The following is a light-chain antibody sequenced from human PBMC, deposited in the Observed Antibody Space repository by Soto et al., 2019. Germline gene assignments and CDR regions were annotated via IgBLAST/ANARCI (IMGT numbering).Light chain of an antibody. CDR2: DVT. V-gene: IGLV2-11*01. CDR1: SSDVGGYNY. J-gene: IGLJ1*01. Sequence: QSVLTQPRSVSGSPGQSVAISCTGTSSDVGGYNYVSWYQQHPGKAPKLIIYDVTKRPSGVPDRFSGSSSGNTASLTISGLQAEDEADYFCCSYAGSYSYVFGTATKATV. CDR3: CSYAGSYSYV.